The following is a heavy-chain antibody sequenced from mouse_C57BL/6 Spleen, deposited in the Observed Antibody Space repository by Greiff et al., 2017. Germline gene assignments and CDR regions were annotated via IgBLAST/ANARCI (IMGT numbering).Heavy chain of an antibody. Sequence: VQLQQSGPELVKPGASVKISCTASGYAFSSSWMNWVKQRPGKGLEWIGRNYPGDGDTNYNGKFKGKATLTADKSSSTAYMQLSSLTSEDSAVYFCAREGGNWAFAYWGQGTLVTVSA. D-gene: IGHD4-1*01. CDR1: GYAFSSSW. J-gene: IGHJ3*01. CDR2: NYPGDGDT. V-gene: IGHV1-82*01. CDR3: AREGGNWAFAY.